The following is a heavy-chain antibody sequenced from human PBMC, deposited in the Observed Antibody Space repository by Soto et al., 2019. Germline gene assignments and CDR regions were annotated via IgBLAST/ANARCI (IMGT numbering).Heavy chain of an antibody. D-gene: IGHD5-12*01. Sequence: GGSLRLSCAASGFTFSSYDMHWVRQATGKGLEWVSAIGTAGDTYYPGSVKGRFTISRENAKNSLYLQMNSLRAGDTAVYYCARVNLSQGRGYSGYDSPYYYYYMDVWGKGTTVTVSS. CDR1: GFTFSSYD. V-gene: IGHV3-13*01. J-gene: IGHJ6*03. CDR3: ARVNLSQGRGYSGYDSPYYYYYMDV. CDR2: IGTAGDT.